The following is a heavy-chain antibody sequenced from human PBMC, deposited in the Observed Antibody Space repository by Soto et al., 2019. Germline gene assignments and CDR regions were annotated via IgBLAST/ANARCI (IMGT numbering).Heavy chain of an antibody. Sequence: PGGSLRLSXVVSGFDFYNFAMSWVRQPPGKGLEWVSGMSGGGDSTYYAGSVEGRFTISRDNSKNTLYLQLDNLGAEDTAVYYCGKERGYYYYYAVDDWGQGTTVTVSS. CDR1: GFDFYNFA. CDR3: GKERGYYYYYAVDD. D-gene: IGHD3-10*01. V-gene: IGHV3-23*01. J-gene: IGHJ6*02. CDR2: MSGGGDST.